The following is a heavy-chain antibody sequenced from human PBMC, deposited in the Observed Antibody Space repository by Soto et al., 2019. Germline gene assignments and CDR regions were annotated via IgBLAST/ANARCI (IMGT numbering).Heavy chain of an antibody. D-gene: IGHD3-10*01. J-gene: IGHJ2*01. CDR2: IFSDGSP. CDR1: GASITSGDYY. V-gene: IGHV4-39*01. Sequence: QLRQSGPRLVKPPETLSLTCSVSGASITSGDYYWGWIRQPPGKGLEWIGSIFSDGSPYYNPSLQSRVTFSLDPSRNEFSLKLSSAIAADTTVYYCVRTVGSSWFFDLWGRGTLITVSS. CDR3: VRTVGSSWFFDL.